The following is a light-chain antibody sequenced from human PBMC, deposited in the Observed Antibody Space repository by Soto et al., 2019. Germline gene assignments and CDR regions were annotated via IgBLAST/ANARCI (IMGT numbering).Light chain of an antibody. Sequence: DIQMTQSPSSLSASVGDTVTITCRASESILTYLNWYQQKPGKAPKLLIYAASTLQSGVPSRFSGSGSGTEFTLTISSLQPEDFATYYCQQSYITPSWTFGQGTKVEIK. V-gene: IGKV1-39*01. CDR1: ESILTY. CDR3: QQSYITPSWT. CDR2: AAS. J-gene: IGKJ1*01.